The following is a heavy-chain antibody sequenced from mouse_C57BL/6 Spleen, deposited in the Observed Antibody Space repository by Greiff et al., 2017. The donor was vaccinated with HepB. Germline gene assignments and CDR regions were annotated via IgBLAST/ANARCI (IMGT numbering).Heavy chain of an antibody. CDR2: IHPSDSDT. J-gene: IGHJ4*01. Sequence: QVQLQQPGAELVKPGASVKVSCKASGYTFTSYWMHWVKQRPGQGLEWIGMIHPSDSDTNYNQKFKGKATLTVDKSSSTAYMQLSSLTSEDSAVYYCAFSYDGYYGYAMDYWGQGTSVTVSS. D-gene: IGHD2-3*01. V-gene: IGHV1-74*01. CDR1: GYTFTSYW. CDR3: AFSYDGYYGYAMDY.